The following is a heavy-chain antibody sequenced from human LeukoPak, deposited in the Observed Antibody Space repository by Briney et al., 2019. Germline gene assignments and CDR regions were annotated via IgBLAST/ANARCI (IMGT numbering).Heavy chain of an antibody. V-gene: IGHV1-69*13. CDR2: IIPIFGTA. CDR1: GYTFTSYA. J-gene: IGHJ6*03. CDR3: ARGLGYCSGGSCYPLDWVYYMDV. Sequence: ASVKVSCKASGYTFTSYAMNWVRQAPGQGLEWMGGIIPIFGTANYAQKFQGRVTITADESTSTAYMELSSLRSEDTAVYYCARGLGYCSGGSCYPLDWVYYMDVWGKGTTVTISS. D-gene: IGHD2-15*01.